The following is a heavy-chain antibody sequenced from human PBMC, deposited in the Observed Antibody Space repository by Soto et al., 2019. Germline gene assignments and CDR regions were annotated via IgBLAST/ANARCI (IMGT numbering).Heavy chain of an antibody. J-gene: IGHJ4*02. Sequence: GGSLRLSCAASGFTFSSYWMSWVRQAPGKGLEWVANIKQDGSGKYYVDSVKGRFTISRDNAKNSLYLQMNSLRAEDTAVYYCAREGYCSGGSCFRDTNFDYWGQGTLVTVSS. CDR1: GFTFSSYW. CDR3: AREGYCSGGSCFRDTNFDY. CDR2: IKQDGSGK. D-gene: IGHD2-15*01. V-gene: IGHV3-7*01.